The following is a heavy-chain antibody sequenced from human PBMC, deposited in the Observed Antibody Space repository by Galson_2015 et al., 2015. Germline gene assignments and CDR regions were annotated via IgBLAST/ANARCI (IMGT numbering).Heavy chain of an antibody. V-gene: IGHV5-51*01. J-gene: IGHJ4*02. Sequence: QSGAEVKKPGESLKISCKGSGYSFTRYWIGWVRQMPGKGLEWMGIIYPGDSDTRYSPSFQGQVTISADKSISTAYLQWSSLKASDTAMYYCARTRGYCSSTSCSPGVALYYFDYWGLGTLVTVSS. CDR1: GYSFTRYW. CDR3: ARTRGYCSSTSCSPGVALYYFDY. CDR2: IYPGDSDT. D-gene: IGHD2-2*03.